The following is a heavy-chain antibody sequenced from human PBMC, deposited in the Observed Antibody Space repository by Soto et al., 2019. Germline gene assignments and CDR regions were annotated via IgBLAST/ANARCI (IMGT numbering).Heavy chain of an antibody. Sequence: EVQLLESGGGLVQPGGSLRLSCAASGFTFSSYAMSWVRQAPGKGLEWVSAISGSGGSTYYADSVKGRFTISRDNSKNTLYLQMNSLRAEDTAVYYCAKTHIAARSYYYYGMDVWGQGTTVTVSS. V-gene: IGHV3-23*01. J-gene: IGHJ6*02. CDR3: AKTHIAARSYYYYGMDV. D-gene: IGHD6-6*01. CDR2: ISGSGGST. CDR1: GFTFSSYA.